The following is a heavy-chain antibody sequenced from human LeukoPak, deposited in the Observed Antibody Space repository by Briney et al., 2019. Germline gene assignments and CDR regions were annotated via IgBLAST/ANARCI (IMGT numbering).Heavy chain of an antibody. Sequence: GGSLRLSCEASGFTFSSYAMSWVRQAPGKGLEWISSINPSSGGTYYADSLKGRFTISRDNSMNTLYLQMNSLRADDTAVYYCAKCQLRYFYWLSRDDAFDIWGQGTMVTVSS. CDR1: GFTFSSYA. D-gene: IGHD3-9*01. V-gene: IGHV3-23*01. J-gene: IGHJ3*02. CDR2: INPSSGGT. CDR3: AKCQLRYFYWLSRDDAFDI.